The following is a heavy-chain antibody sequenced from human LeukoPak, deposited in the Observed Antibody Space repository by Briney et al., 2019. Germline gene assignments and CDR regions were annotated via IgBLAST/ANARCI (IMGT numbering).Heavy chain of an antibody. CDR3: ARRGYGDYAPFDY. CDR2: IYSGGST. CDR1: GFTVSTNY. J-gene: IGHJ4*02. V-gene: IGHV3-66*04. D-gene: IGHD4-17*01. Sequence: GGSLRLSCAVYGFTVSTNYMSWLRQAPGKGLECVSVIYSGGSTYYADSVKGRFTISQDNSKNTLYLQMNSLRAEDTAVYYCARRGYGDYAPFDYWGQGTLVTVSS.